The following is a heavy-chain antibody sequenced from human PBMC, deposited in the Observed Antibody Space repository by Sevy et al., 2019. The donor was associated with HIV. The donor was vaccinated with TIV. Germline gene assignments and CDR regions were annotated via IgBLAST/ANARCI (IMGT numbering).Heavy chain of an antibody. J-gene: IGHJ2*01. CDR3: ARIRSQDWYFDL. CDR2: LDTSGTT. CDR1: GASISSYF. Sequence: SETLSLTCTVSGASISSYFWSWIRQPAGKGLEWIGRLDTSGTTNYNPSLKSRVTMSLDTPKNRFSLHLTSVTAADTAVYYCARIRSQDWYFDLWGRGTLVTVSS. V-gene: IGHV4-4*07. D-gene: IGHD4-17*01.